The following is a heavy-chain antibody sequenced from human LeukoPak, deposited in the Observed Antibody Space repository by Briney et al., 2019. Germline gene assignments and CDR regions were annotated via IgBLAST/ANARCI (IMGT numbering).Heavy chain of an antibody. CDR2: VSYSGTT. Sequence: PSETLSLTCTVSGGXIRSNGYFWSWIRQPPGKRLEWIATVSYSGTTYYNPSLKSRVTMSVDTSTNHFSLKLSSVTAADTAVYYCARYSFPVGRHFDYWGQGTLVTVSS. V-gene: IGHV4-39*02. CDR1: GGXIRSNGYF. CDR3: ARYSFPVGRHFDY. J-gene: IGHJ4*02. D-gene: IGHD1-26*01.